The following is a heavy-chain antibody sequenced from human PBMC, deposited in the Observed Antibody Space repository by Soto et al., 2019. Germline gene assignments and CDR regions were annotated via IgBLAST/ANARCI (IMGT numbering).Heavy chain of an antibody. D-gene: IGHD3-22*01. V-gene: IGHV3-23*01. CDR2: ISYGGGTT. CDR1: EFTFSNYA. CDR3: AKNPGYYYDSTGYHFDY. J-gene: IGHJ4*02. Sequence: EVQLLESGGGLVQPGGSLRLCCAASEFTFSNYAMSWVRQAPGKGLEWVSAISYGGGTTYYADSVKGRFTISRDNSKNTLYLKMNSLRAEDTAVYYCAKNPGYYYDSTGYHFDYWGQGTLVTVSS.